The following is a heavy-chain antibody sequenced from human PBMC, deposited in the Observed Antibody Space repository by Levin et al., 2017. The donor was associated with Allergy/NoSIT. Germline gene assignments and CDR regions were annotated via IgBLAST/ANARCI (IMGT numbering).Heavy chain of an antibody. CDR1: GYTFTSYD. J-gene: IGHJ6*02. V-gene: IGHV1-8*01. CDR3: ARGLRFLEWLIRPYGMDV. Sequence: GESLKISCKASGYTFTSYDINWVRQATGQGLEWMGWMNPNSGNTGYAQKFQGRVTMTRNTSISTAYMELSSLRSEDTAVYYCARGLRFLEWLIRPYGMDVWGQGTTVTVSS. CDR2: MNPNSGNT. D-gene: IGHD3-3*01.